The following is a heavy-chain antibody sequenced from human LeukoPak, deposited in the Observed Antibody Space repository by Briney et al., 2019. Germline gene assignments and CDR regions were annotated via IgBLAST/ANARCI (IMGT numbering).Heavy chain of an antibody. D-gene: IGHD7-27*01. CDR1: GGSFSGYY. V-gene: IGHV4-34*01. Sequence: SETLSLTCAVYGGSFSGYYWSWIRQPPGKGLEWTGEINHSGSTNYNPSLKSRVTISVDTSKNQFSLKLSSVTAADTAVYYCARGPYQTGAFDIWGQGTMVTVSS. J-gene: IGHJ3*02. CDR2: INHSGST. CDR3: ARGPYQTGAFDI.